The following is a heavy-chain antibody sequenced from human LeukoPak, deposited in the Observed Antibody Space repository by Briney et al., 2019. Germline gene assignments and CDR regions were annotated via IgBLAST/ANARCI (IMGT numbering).Heavy chain of an antibody. D-gene: IGHD3-22*01. CDR3: ARPSLPYWLLGVDDAFDI. CDR2: ISGSGGST. CDR1: GFTFSSYV. Sequence: PGGSLRLSCAASGFTFSSYVLSWVRQAPGKGLDWVSGISGSGGSTYYADSVKGRFTISRDNSKNTLYLQMNSLRAEDTAVYYCARPSLPYWLLGVDDAFDIWGQGTMVTVSS. J-gene: IGHJ3*02. V-gene: IGHV3-23*01.